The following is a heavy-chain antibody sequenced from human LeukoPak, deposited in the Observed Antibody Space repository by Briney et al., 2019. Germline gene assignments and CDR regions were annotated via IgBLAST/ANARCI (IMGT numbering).Heavy chain of an antibody. CDR1: GFIFSSYV. J-gene: IGHJ3*02. CDR2: IWYDGSNK. CDR3: ARGAYGSGTYHDFDI. D-gene: IGHD3-10*01. Sequence: PGGSLRLSCSASGFIFSSYVMHWVRQAPGKGLEWVAVIWYDGSNKYYVDSVKGRFTISRDNSKNTLYLQMNSLRAEDTAVYYCARGAYGSGTYHDFDIWGQGTMVTVSS. V-gene: IGHV3-33*08.